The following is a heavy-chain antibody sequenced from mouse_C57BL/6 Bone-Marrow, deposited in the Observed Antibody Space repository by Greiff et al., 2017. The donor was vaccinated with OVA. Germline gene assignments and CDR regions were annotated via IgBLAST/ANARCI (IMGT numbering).Heavy chain of an antibody. CDR2: IDPETGGT. V-gene: IGHV1-15*01. CDR1: GYTFTDYE. CDR3: TRKPHYYGSSYVYAMDY. J-gene: IGHJ4*01. D-gene: IGHD1-1*01. Sequence: QVHVKQSGAELVRPGASVTLSCKASGYTFTDYEMHWVKQTPVHGLEWIGAIDPETGGTAYNQKFKGKAILTADKSSSTAYMELRSLTSEDSAVYYCTRKPHYYGSSYVYAMDYWGQGTSVTVSS.